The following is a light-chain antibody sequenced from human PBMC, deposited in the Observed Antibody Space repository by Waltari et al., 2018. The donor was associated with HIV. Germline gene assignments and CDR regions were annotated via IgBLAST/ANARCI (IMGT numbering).Light chain of an antibody. J-gene: IGKJ4*01. CDR1: QDIGNS. CDR2: GGY. CDR3: HQYFSDPFT. Sequence: DIQMTQFPSSLSASVGDRVTIPCRATQDIGNSVSWSQQRPGKVPKLLVYGGYIRHRGVASRFTGSGSGTEYTLTISSLQPEDFATYYCHQYFSDPFTFGGGTKVEI. V-gene: IGKV1-NL1*01.